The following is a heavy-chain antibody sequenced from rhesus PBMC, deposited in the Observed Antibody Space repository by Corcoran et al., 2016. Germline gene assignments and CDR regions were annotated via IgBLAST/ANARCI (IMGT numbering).Heavy chain of an antibody. CDR2: IDGGNGRT. Sequence: QVQLQQSSPGLVKPSETLSLTCAVSGASIRTNYWSWIRQSPGKGRVWIGTIDGGNGRTRYNPSLKIRVTISTATSKHHFSLNLIFVTAADTAVYYCARDFAYWGQGVLVTVSS. J-gene: IGHJ4*01. CDR1: GASIRTNY. V-gene: IGHV4-147*01. CDR3: ARDFAY.